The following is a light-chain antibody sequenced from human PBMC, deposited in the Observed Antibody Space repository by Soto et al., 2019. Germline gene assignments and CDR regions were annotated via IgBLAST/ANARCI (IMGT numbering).Light chain of an antibody. CDR1: QNVNSN. J-gene: IGKJ2*01. Sequence: EVVMTQSPATLSVSPGERATLSCRASQNVNSNLAWYQQKPGQAPRLLISGASTRASGVPSRFGGSGSGTEFTLTISGLQSEDFAVYYCQQYNNWPRTFGQGTNLEI. CDR3: QQYNNWPRT. CDR2: GAS. V-gene: IGKV3-15*01.